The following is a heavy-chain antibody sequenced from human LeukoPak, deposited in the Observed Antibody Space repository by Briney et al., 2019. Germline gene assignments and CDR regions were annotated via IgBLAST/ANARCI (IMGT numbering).Heavy chain of an antibody. CDR1: VYTYSNFG. CDR3: ARDGTSTDDY. D-gene: IGHD2-2*01. J-gene: IGHJ4*02. CDR2: ISGNNDNP. Sequence: ASVRVSCMTSVYTYSNFGINWVRQAPGQGLEWMGWISGNNDNPNYGQKFQGRFTVTTDSSTSTAYMELRNLRFDDTAVYYCARDGTSTDDYWGQGTLVTVSS. V-gene: IGHV1-18*01.